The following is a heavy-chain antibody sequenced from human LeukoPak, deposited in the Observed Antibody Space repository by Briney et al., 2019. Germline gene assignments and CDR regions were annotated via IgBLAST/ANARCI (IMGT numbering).Heavy chain of an antibody. V-gene: IGHV1-46*01. CDR3: ARDGNEAVAGTGWFDP. CDR2: INPSGGST. J-gene: IGHJ5*02. Sequence: ASVKVSCKASGYTFTSYYMHWVRQAPGQGLEWMGIINPSGGSTSYAQKFQGRVTTTRDTSTSTVYMELSSLRSEDTAVYYCARDGNEAVAGTGWFDPWGQGTLVTVSS. D-gene: IGHD6-19*01. CDR1: GYTFTSYY.